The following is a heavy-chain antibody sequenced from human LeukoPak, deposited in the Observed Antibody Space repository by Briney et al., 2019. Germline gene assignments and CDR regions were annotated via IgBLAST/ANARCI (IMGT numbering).Heavy chain of an antibody. J-gene: IGHJ6*02. CDR1: GYTFTSYY. D-gene: IGHD2-15*01. Sequence: ASVKVSCKASGYTFTSYYIHWVRQAPGQGLEWMGIIIPSGGSTSYAQKFQGRVTMTRDTSTSTVYMELSSLRSEDTAVYYCARVKIFGLHYSGGSCYFLAAYYYYGMDVWGQGTTVTVSS. V-gene: IGHV1-46*01. CDR3: ARVKIFGLHYSGGSCYFLAAYYYYGMDV. CDR2: IIPSGGST.